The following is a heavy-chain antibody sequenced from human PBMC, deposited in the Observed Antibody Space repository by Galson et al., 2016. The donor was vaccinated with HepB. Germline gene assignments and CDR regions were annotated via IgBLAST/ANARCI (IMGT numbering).Heavy chain of an antibody. CDR2: ISYSGSS. D-gene: IGHD4-11*01. CDR1: GGSIGNGNYY. Sequence: TLSLTCTVSGGSIGNGNYYWSWIRQHPEKGLEWIGYISYSGSSYYNPSLKSRVTISVDTSSNQFSLRLASLTAADAAVYFCARATTTVSAWFDPWGQGTLVTVSS. J-gene: IGHJ5*02. V-gene: IGHV4-31*03. CDR3: ARATTTVSAWFDP.